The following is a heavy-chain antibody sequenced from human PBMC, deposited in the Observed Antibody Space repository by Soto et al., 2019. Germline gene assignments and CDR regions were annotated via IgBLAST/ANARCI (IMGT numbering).Heavy chain of an antibody. CDR3: ARDYYDFWSGYYIDYYYYGMDV. CDR2: INSDGSST. Sequence: GGSLRLSCAASGFTFSSYWMHWVRQAPGKGLVCVSRINSDGSSTSYADSVKGRFTISRDNAKNTLYLQMNSLRAEDTAVYYCARDYYDFWSGYYIDYYYYGMDVWGQGTTVTVSS. J-gene: IGHJ6*02. CDR1: GFTFSSYW. V-gene: IGHV3-74*01. D-gene: IGHD3-3*01.